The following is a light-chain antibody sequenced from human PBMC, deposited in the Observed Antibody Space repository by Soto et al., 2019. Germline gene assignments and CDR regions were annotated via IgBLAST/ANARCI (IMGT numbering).Light chain of an antibody. Sequence: EIVLTQSPGTLSLSPGERVILSCRASQSVASTYLTWYQQKPGQAPRLLTYGASRRATGIPDRFSGSGSGTDFSLTISRLEPEDFAVYYCQQYGSSLYTFGQGTKLEIK. CDR2: GAS. V-gene: IGKV3-20*01. CDR1: QSVASTY. J-gene: IGKJ2*01. CDR3: QQYGSSLYT.